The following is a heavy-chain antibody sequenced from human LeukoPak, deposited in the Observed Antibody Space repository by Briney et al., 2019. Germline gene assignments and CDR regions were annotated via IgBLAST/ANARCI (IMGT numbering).Heavy chain of an antibody. V-gene: IGHV1-69*05. Sequence: SVKVSCKASGGTFSSYAISWVRQAPGQGLEWMGEIIPIFGTANYAQKFQGRVTITTDESTSTAYMQLSSLRSEDTAVYYCARGGATIFGAISPYFDYWGQGTLVTVSS. J-gene: IGHJ4*02. D-gene: IGHD3-3*01. CDR3: ARGGATIFGAISPYFDY. CDR2: IIPIFGTA. CDR1: GGTFSSYA.